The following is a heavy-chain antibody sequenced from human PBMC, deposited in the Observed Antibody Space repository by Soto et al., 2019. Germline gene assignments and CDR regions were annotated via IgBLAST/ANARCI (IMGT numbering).Heavy chain of an antibody. Sequence: AETLSLTCTVSGGSISSYYWSWIRQPPGKGLEWIGYIYYSGSTNYNPTLKSRVTISVDTSKNQFSLKLSSVTAADTAVYYCARTGASYYVDGASDYFDYWGQGTLVTVSS. CDR3: ARTGASYYVDGASDYFDY. CDR2: IYYSGST. D-gene: IGHD1-26*01. V-gene: IGHV4-59*01. J-gene: IGHJ4*02. CDR1: GGSISSYY.